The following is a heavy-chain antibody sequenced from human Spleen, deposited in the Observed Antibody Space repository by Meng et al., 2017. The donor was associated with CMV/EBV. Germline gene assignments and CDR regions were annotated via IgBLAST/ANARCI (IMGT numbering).Heavy chain of an antibody. CDR3: AITDSSDYWGNY. V-gene: IGHV3-53*05. J-gene: IGHJ4*02. Sequence: GGSLRLSCAASGFSVSNNYMSWVRQAPGKGLEWVSVIYTGGSTYYADSVKGRFTISRDNSKNTLYLQINSLIAEDTAVYYCAITDSSDYWGNYWGQGTLVTVSS. CDR1: GFSVSNNY. CDR2: IYTGGST. D-gene: IGHD3-22*01.